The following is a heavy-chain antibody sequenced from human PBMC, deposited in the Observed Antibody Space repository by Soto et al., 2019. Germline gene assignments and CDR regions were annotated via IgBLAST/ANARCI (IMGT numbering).Heavy chain of an antibody. CDR2: IWYDGSNK. D-gene: IGHD1-26*01. CDR1: GFTFSSYG. V-gene: IGHV3-33*01. J-gene: IGHJ4*02. CDR3: ARDAGALFR. Sequence: QVQLVESGGGVVQPGRSLRLSCAASGFTFSSYGMQWVRQAPGKGLEWVAVIWYDGSNKYYADSVKGRFTISRDNSKNTLYLQMNSLRAEDTAVYYCARDAGALFRWGQGTLVTVSS.